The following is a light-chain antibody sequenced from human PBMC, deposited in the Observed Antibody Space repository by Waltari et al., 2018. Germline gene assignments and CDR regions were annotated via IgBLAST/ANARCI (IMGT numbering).Light chain of an antibody. CDR1: SSDVGGYNY. Sequence: QSALTQPPSASGSPGQSVTISCTGTSSDVGGYNYVSWYQQHPGKAPNLMIYEVSRRPSGVPDRFSGSKSGNTASMTVSGLQGEDEADYYCSSYAGSNNYVFGTGTKVTVL. J-gene: IGLJ1*01. CDR2: EVS. V-gene: IGLV2-8*01. CDR3: SSYAGSNNYV.